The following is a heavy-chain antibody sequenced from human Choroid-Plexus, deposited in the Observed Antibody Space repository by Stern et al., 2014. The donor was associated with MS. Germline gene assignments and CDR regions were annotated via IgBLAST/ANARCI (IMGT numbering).Heavy chain of an antibody. D-gene: IGHD2-15*01. CDR1: GFTFSNFG. Sequence: VQLVESGGGVAQPGRPLILSCAASGFTFSNFGMHWVRQAPGKGLEWVALISDDGSDKYYADSVKGRLTIFRDNSKNTLYMHMNSLRAEDTAVYYCAKDRKWSTSFFDYWGQGSLVTVSS. CDR3: AKDRKWSTSFFDY. CDR2: ISDDGSDK. V-gene: IGHV3-30*18. J-gene: IGHJ4*02.